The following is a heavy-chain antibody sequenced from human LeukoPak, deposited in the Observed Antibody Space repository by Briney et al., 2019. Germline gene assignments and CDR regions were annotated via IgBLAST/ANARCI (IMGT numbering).Heavy chain of an antibody. CDR3: AKSKYYDSSGYCSFEF. J-gene: IGHJ4*02. CDR1: GGSISSNY. Sequence: SETLTLTCSASGGSISSNYWSWIRQPAGKGLEWIGRIYYSGGTNYNPSLKSRLTMSVDTSKNQFSLNLNSVTAADTAVYFCAKSKYYDSSGYCSFEFWGRGTLVTVSS. CDR2: IYYSGGT. V-gene: IGHV4-4*07. D-gene: IGHD3-22*01.